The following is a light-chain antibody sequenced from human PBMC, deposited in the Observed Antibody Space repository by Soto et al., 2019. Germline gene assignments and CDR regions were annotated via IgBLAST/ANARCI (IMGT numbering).Light chain of an antibody. CDR2: DVS. CDR3: TSYTTSSTYV. V-gene: IGLV2-14*03. CDR1: SSDVGGYNY. J-gene: IGLJ1*01. Sequence: QSVLTQPASVSGSPGQSIAISCTGTSSDVGGYNYVSWYQQHPGKAPKLMIYDVSNRPSGVSDRFSGSKSGNTASLTISGLQAEDVADYYSTSYTTSSTYVSGPGTK.